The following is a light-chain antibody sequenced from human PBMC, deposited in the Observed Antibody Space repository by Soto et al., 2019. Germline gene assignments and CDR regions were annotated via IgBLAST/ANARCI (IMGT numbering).Light chain of an antibody. CDR2: DVS. CDR1: SRDVGGKKF. J-gene: IGLJ1*01. Sequence: QSVLTHPAPVSGPPGQSITISCIGTSRDVGGKKFVSWYQHYPGKAPKLMICDVSNRPSGVSNRFSGSKSGNTASLIISGLQAEDEADYYCSAFTGTTYVFGTGTKVTVL. V-gene: IGLV2-14*03. CDR3: SAFTGTTYV.